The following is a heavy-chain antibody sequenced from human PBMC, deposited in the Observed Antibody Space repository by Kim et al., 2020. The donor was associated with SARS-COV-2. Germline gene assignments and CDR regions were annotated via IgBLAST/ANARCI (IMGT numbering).Heavy chain of an antibody. CDR1: GYTFTGYY. Sequence: ASVKVSCKASGYTFTGYYMHWVRQAPGQGLEWMGWINPNSGGTNYAQKFQGRVTMTRDTSISTAYMELSRLRSDDTAVYYCARETYSSSWTYYYYYGMDVWGQGTTVTVSS. CDR3: ARETYSSSWTYYYYYGMDV. CDR2: INPNSGGT. D-gene: IGHD6-13*01. J-gene: IGHJ6*02. V-gene: IGHV1-2*02.